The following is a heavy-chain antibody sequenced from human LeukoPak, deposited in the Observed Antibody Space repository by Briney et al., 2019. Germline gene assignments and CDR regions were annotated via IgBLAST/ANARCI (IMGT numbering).Heavy chain of an antibody. CDR1: GFIFDDHG. D-gene: IGHD2-2*01. Sequence: PGRSLRLSCAASGFIFDDHGMHWVRQAPGKGLEWVSGISWSSGIIGYADSVKGRFTISRDNAKNSLDLQMESLRAEDTAVYYCAGDRPYGGFQLLYSFDYWGQGTLVTVSS. V-gene: IGHV3-9*01. CDR3: AGDRPYGGFQLLYSFDY. J-gene: IGHJ4*02. CDR2: ISWSSGII.